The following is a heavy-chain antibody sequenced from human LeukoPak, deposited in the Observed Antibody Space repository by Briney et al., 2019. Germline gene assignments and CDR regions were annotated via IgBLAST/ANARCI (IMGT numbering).Heavy chain of an antibody. CDR1: GFTFSSYG. J-gene: IGHJ4*02. Sequence: GRSLRLSCAASGFTFSSYGMHWVRQAPGKGLEWVAVISSEGRDKYYADSVKGRFTISRDNPKNTLYLQMNSLRAEDTAVYYCAKDWGYASGTFFVNWGQGTLVTVSS. CDR2: ISSEGRDK. D-gene: IGHD6-19*01. V-gene: IGHV3-30*18. CDR3: AKDWGYASGTFFVN.